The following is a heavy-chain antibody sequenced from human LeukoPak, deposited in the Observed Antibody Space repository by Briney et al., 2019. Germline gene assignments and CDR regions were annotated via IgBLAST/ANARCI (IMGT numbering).Heavy chain of an antibody. CDR2: INHSGST. D-gene: IGHD3-3*01. CDR3: ARGGRYYDFRSGQNWHYYYYGMDV. J-gene: IGHJ6*02. Sequence: SETLSLTCAVYGGSFSGYYWSWIRQPPGKGLEWIGEINHSGSTNYNPSLKSRVTISVDTSKNQFSLKLSSVTAADTAVYYCARGGRYYDFRSGQNWHYYYYGMDVWGQGTTVTVSS. CDR1: GGSFSGYY. V-gene: IGHV4-34*01.